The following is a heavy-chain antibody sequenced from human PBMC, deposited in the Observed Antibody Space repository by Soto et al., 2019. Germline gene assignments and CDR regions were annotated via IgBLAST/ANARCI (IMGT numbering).Heavy chain of an antibody. Sequence: GGSLRLSCSASGFTFSSYALHWVRQAPGKGLEYVSAISNDGKKTYHADSVKGRFMISRDNSKNMLYLQMSSLRAEDTAVYYCVKIGTTNRNFFDFWGQGTLVTVSS. D-gene: IGHD1-26*01. CDR3: VKIGTTNRNFFDF. J-gene: IGHJ4*02. V-gene: IGHV3-64D*06. CDR2: ISNDGKKT. CDR1: GFTFSSYA.